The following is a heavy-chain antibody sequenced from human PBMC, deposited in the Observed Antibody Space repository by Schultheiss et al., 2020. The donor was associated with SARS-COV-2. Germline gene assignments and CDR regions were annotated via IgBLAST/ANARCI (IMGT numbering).Heavy chain of an antibody. Sequence: GGSLRLSCAASGFTFSSYGMHWVRQAPGKGLEWVAVIWYDGSNKYYADSVKGRFTISRDNSKNTLYLQMNSLRAEDTAVYYCARDHPSIVGATDYYYYMDVWGKGTTVTVSS. J-gene: IGHJ6*03. CDR2: IWYDGSNK. CDR3: ARDHPSIVGATDYYYYMDV. D-gene: IGHD1-26*01. CDR1: GFTFSSYG. V-gene: IGHV3-33*01.